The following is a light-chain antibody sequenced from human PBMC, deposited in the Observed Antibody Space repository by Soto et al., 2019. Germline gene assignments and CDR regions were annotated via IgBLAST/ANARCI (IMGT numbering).Light chain of an antibody. Sequence: QSALTQPPSASGSPGQSVTISCTGTSSDVGGYNYVSWYQQHPGKAPKLMIYEVSKRPSGVPDRFSGSKSGNTASLTVSGLQVEVGADYYCSSNAGRNNLVFGGGTKVPVL. CDR1: SSDVGGYNY. CDR2: EVS. J-gene: IGLJ2*01. V-gene: IGLV2-8*01. CDR3: SSNAGRNNLV.